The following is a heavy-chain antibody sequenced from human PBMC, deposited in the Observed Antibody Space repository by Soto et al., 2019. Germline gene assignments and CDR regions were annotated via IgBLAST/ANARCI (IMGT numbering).Heavy chain of an antibody. J-gene: IGHJ6*02. CDR3: GRDEVRNGVGV. V-gene: IGHV3-7*01. Sequence: GGSLRLSCEASGFTFSDFWMSWVRQAPGKGLECVANIKGDGSEKRYVDSVRGRFTISRDNAKNSVYLQMNSLRADDTALYYCGRDEVRNGVGVWGQGTTVTVSS. CDR2: IKGDGSEK. CDR1: GFTFSDFW.